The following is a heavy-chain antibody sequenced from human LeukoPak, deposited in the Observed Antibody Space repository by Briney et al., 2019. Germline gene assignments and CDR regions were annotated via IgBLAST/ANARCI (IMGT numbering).Heavy chain of an antibody. CDR2: ISYDGSNK. V-gene: IGHV3-30-3*01. D-gene: IGHD3-16*01. J-gene: IGHJ4*02. CDR3: ARDQGGFDY. CDR1: GFTFSSYA. Sequence: PGRSLRLSCAASGFTFSSYAMHWVRQAPGKGLEWVAVISYDGSNKYYADSVKGRFTISRDNSKNTLYLQMNSLRAEDTAVYYCARDQGGFDYWGQGTLVTVYS.